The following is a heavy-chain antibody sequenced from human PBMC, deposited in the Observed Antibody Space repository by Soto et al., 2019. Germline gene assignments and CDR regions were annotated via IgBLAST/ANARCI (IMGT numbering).Heavy chain of an antibody. CDR2: IKQDGSEK. CDR3: XRLSYDFWSGYSYYFDY. V-gene: IGHV3-7*03. Sequence: GGSLRLSCAASGFTFSSYWMSWVRQAPGKGLEWVANIKQDGSEKYYVDSVKGRFTISRDNAKNSLYLQMNSLRAEDTAVYYCXRLSYDFWSGYSYYFDYWGQGTLVTVSS. CDR1: GFTFSSYW. D-gene: IGHD3-3*01. J-gene: IGHJ4*02.